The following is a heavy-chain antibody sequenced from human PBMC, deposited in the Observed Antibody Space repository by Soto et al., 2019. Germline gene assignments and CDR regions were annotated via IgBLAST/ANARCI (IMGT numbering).Heavy chain of an antibody. J-gene: IGHJ5*02. CDR2: ISAYNGNT. CDR1: GYTFTSYG. D-gene: IGHD3-3*01. V-gene: IGHV1-18*01. Sequence: QVQXVQSGAEVXKPGASVKVSCKASGYTFTSYGISWVRQAPGXGLEXMGWISAYNGNTNYAQKLQGRVXXXXXTXXXXXXXXXXXXXXXXXAVYYCARGNYAIFGVVIDWFDPWGQGTLVTVSS. CDR3: ARGNYAIFGVVIDWFDP.